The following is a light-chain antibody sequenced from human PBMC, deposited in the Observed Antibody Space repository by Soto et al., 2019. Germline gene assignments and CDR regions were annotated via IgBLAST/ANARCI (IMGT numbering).Light chain of an antibody. CDR3: QQRSNWSSFT. CDR1: QSVSSY. J-gene: IGKJ3*01. V-gene: IGKV3-11*01. Sequence: EIVLTQSPATLSLSPGERATLSCRASQSVSSYLAWYQQKPGQAPRLLISDASNRANGIPARFSGSGSGTDFPLTISSLEPEDVAVYYCQQRSNWSSFTFGPGTKVDIK. CDR2: DAS.